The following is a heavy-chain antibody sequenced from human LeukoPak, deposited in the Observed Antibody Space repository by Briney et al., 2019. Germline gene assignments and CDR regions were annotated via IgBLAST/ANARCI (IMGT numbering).Heavy chain of an antibody. CDR3: ARDNLGQYYDFWSGYYTGPSWFDP. J-gene: IGHJ5*02. V-gene: IGHV4-31*03. Sequence: PSQTLSLTCTVSDGSISSGGYYWSWIRQHPGKGLEWIGYIYYSGSTYYNPSLKSRVTISVDTSKNQFSLKLSSVTAADTAVYYCARDNLGQYYDFWSGYYTGPSWFDPWGQGTLVTVSS. CDR1: DGSISSGGYY. CDR2: IYYSGST. D-gene: IGHD3-3*01.